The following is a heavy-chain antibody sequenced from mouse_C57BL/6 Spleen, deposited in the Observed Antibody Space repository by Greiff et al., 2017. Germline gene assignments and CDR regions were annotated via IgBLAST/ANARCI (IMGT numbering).Heavy chain of an antibody. D-gene: IGHD1-1*01. CDR3: ARSDGSSYFDY. J-gene: IGHJ2*01. CDR1: GYTFTSYW. V-gene: IGHV1-64*01. Sequence: VQLQQPGAELVKPGASVKLSCKASGYTFTSYWMHWVKQRPGQGLEWIGMIHPNSGSTNYNEKFKSKATLTVDTSSSTAYMQLSSLTSEDSAVSYSARSDGSSYFDYWGQGTTLTVSS. CDR2: IHPNSGST.